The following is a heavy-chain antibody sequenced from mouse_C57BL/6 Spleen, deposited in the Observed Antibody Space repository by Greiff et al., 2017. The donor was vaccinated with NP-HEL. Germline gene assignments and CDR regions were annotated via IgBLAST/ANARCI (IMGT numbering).Heavy chain of an antibody. CDR1: GYTFTDYN. D-gene: IGHD3-2*02. CDR2: INPNNGGT. CDR3: AREGQLRLIDY. Sequence: EVQRVESGPELVKPGASVKMSCKASGYTFTDYNMHWVKQSHGKSLEWIGYINPNNGGTSYNQKFKGKATLTVNKSSSTAYMELRSLTSEDSAVYYCAREGQLRLIDYWGQGTTLTVSS. V-gene: IGHV1-22*01. J-gene: IGHJ2*01.